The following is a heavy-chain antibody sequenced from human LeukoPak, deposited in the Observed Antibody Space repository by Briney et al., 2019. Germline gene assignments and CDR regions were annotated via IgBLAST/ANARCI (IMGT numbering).Heavy chain of an antibody. CDR3: AGPGYYDSSGYFGY. Sequence: KSSETLSLTCTVSGGSISSSSYYWGWIRQPPGKGLEWIGSIYYSGSTYYNPSLKSRVTISVDTSKNQLSLKLSSVTAADTAVYYCAGPGYYDSSGYFGYWGQGTLVTVSS. CDR1: GGSISSSSYY. V-gene: IGHV4-39*01. CDR2: IYYSGST. J-gene: IGHJ4*02. D-gene: IGHD3-22*01.